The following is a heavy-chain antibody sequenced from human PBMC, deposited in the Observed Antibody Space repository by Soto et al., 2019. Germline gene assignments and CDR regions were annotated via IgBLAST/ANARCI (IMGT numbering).Heavy chain of an antibody. CDR1: GGSVSSGSYY. Sequence: SETPSLTCTVSGGSVSSGSYYWSWIRQPPGKGLEWTGYIYYSGSTNYNPSLKSRVTISVDTSKNQFSLKLSSVTAADTAVYYCARDPGPYCSGGSCAGGYYYYGMDVWGQGTTVTVSS. D-gene: IGHD2-15*01. J-gene: IGHJ6*02. CDR3: ARDPGPYCSGGSCAGGYYYYGMDV. V-gene: IGHV4-61*01. CDR2: IYYSGST.